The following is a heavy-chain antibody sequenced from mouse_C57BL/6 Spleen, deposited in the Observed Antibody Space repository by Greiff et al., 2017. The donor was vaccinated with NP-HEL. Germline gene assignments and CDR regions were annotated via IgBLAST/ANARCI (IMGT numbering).Heavy chain of an antibody. V-gene: IGHV3-3*01. D-gene: IGHD2-3*01. CDR2: TFYSGIT. J-gene: IGHJ1*03. CDR1: GFSITSDCY. CDR3: ARDCGDGSPGIFDV. Sequence: EVQVVESGPSLVRPSQTLSLTCTVTGFSITSDCYWIWIRQFPGNKLEYIGYTFYSGITYYNPSLESRTYITRDTSKNQFSLKLSSVTTEDTATYYCARDCGDGSPGIFDVWGTGTTVTVSS.